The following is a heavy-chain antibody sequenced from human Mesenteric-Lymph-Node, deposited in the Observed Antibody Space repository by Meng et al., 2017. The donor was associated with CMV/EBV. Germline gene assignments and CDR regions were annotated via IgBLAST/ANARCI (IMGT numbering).Heavy chain of an antibody. Sequence: GESLKISCATSGFTFGDNTISWVRQAPGKGLEWVAFIRSKSYRGTTEYAASVKGRFTVSRDDSKSIAYLQMDSLKTEDTAMYFCTRDPQLNWGQGTLVTVSS. CDR1: GFTFGDNT. CDR2: IRSKSYRGTT. J-gene: IGHJ4*02. D-gene: IGHD1-1*01. V-gene: IGHV3-49*04. CDR3: TRDPQLN.